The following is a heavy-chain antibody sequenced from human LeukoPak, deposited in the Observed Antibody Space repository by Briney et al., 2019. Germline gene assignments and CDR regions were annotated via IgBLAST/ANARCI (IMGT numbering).Heavy chain of an antibody. CDR1: GFTFSNYA. Sequence: GGSLRLSCAASGFTFSNYAMSWVRQAPGKGLEWVSAISGSGGNTYYADSVKGRLTISRDNSKNTLYLEMDSLRAEDTAVYYCAKAENYFDSSGYYDYWGQGTLATVSS. CDR3: AKAENYFDSSGYYDY. J-gene: IGHJ4*02. D-gene: IGHD3-22*01. V-gene: IGHV3-23*01. CDR2: ISGSGGNT.